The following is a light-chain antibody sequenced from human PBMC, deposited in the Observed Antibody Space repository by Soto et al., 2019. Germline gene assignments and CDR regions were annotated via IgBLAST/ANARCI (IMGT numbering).Light chain of an antibody. Sequence: EIVMTQSPATLSVSPGERATLSCRASQIIMFSLAWYQQKPGQAPRLLISGASTRATGIPARFSGSGSGKEFTLTISSLQSEDFAVYYCQQYYDWPPLTFGGGTKVDIK. J-gene: IGKJ4*01. CDR3: QQYYDWPPLT. CDR2: GAS. CDR1: QIIMFS. V-gene: IGKV3-15*01.